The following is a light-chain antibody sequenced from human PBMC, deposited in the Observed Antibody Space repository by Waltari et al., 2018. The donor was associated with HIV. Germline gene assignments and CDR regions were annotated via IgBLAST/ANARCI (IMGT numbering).Light chain of an antibody. Sequence: QSVLTQPPSVSGTPGQRVSISCSQVGRQSVSWYQHLPGTAPKALIYSTNQRPLGVPERFSGSRSGTSASLAISGLQSDDEADYHCATWDDSLNGWVFGGGTKLTVL. CDR1: GRQS. V-gene: IGLV1-44*01. CDR3: ATWDDSLNGWV. CDR2: STN. J-gene: IGLJ3*02.